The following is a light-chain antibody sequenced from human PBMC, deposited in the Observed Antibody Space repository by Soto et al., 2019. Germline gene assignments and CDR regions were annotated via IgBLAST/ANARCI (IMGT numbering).Light chain of an antibody. CDR3: QQFNRWPPA. CDR1: QSVNSN. J-gene: IGKJ1*01. Sequence: EIVMTQSPATLSVSPGERATLSCRASQSVNSNLAWYQQKPGQAPRLLIYGASTRDTGIPARFSGSGSGTEFTLTISSLQSEDYAVYYCQQFNRWPPAFGQGTKVEIK. CDR2: GAS. V-gene: IGKV3-15*01.